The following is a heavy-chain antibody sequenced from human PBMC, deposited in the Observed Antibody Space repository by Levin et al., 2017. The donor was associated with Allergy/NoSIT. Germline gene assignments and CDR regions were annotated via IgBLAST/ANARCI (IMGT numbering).Heavy chain of an antibody. CDR3: ARARITIFYYNPYYFDY. CDR1: GGSFSGYY. CDR2: INHSGST. J-gene: IGHJ4*02. Sequence: SETLSLTCAVYGGSFSGYYWSWIRQPPGKGLEWIGEINHSGSTNYNPSLKSRVTISVDTSKNQFSLKLSSVTAADTAVYYCARARITIFYYNPYYFDYWGQGTLVTVSS. V-gene: IGHV4-34*01. D-gene: IGHD3-9*01.